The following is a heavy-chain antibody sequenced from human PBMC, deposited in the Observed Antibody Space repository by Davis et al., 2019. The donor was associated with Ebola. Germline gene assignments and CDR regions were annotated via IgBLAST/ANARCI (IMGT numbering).Heavy chain of an antibody. J-gene: IGHJ3*01. Sequence: GESLKLSCVASGFTFSSYDMQWVRQTAGEGLEWVSSIGTDGNPHYADSAKGRFTISRENAKNSLYLQMNYLNAGDTGLYYCARGDSSTWRLGFAFDVWGQGTVVTVSS. CDR3: ARGDSSTWRLGFAFDV. V-gene: IGHV3-13*05. CDR1: GFTFSSYD. CDR2: IGTDGNP. D-gene: IGHD6-13*01.